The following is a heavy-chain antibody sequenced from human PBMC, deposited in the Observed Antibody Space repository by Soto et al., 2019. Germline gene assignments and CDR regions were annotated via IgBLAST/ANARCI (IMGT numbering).Heavy chain of an antibody. D-gene: IGHD4-17*01. Sequence: EVQLVESGGGLVQPGGSLRLSCAASGFTCSSYSMNWVRQAPGKGLEWVSYISSSSSTIYYADSVKGRFTISRDNAKNSLYLQRNSLRAEDTAVYYCAIRTDGDYIDCWGQGTLVTVSS. CDR2: ISSSSSTI. CDR1: GFTCSSYS. V-gene: IGHV3-48*01. CDR3: AIRTDGDYIDC. J-gene: IGHJ4*02.